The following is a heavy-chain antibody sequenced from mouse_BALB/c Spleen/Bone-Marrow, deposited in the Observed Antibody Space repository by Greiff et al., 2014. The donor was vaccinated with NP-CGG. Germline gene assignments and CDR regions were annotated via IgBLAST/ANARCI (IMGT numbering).Heavy chain of an antibody. Sequence: EVMLVESGGGLVQPGGSMKLSCVASGFSFSNYWMNWVRQSPEKGLEWVAEIRLKSNNYATHYAVSVNGRFTISRDDSKSSVYLQMNNLRAEDTGIYYCTRGYGNDFDYWGQGTTLTVS. D-gene: IGHD2-1*01. V-gene: IGHV6-6*02. CDR3: TRGYGNDFDY. J-gene: IGHJ2*01. CDR1: GFSFSNYW. CDR2: IRLKSNNYAT.